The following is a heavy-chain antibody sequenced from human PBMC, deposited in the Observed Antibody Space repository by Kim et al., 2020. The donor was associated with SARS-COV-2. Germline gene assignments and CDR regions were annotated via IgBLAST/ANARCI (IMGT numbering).Heavy chain of an antibody. Sequence: GESLKISCKGSGYSFTSYWIGWVRQMPGKGLEWMGIIYPGDSDTRYSPSFQGQVTISADKSISTAYLQWSSLKASDTAMYYCARGNQSVYYDYVWGSYRRAYYFDYWGQGTLGTVSS. D-gene: IGHD3-16*02. CDR3: ARGNQSVYYDYVWGSYRRAYYFDY. V-gene: IGHV5-51*01. CDR2: IYPGDSDT. J-gene: IGHJ4*02. CDR1: GYSFTSYW.